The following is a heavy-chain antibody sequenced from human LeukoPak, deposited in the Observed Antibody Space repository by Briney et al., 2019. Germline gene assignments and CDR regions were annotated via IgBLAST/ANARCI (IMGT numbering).Heavy chain of an antibody. Sequence: GGSLRLSCAASGFTFDDYAMHWVRQAPGKEREWVSVISWDGISTYYAESVKGRFTISRDNSKNSLYLQMNSLRAEDTGFYYCAKGAYNWNYSLAYWGQGTLVTVSP. CDR3: AKGAYNWNYSLAY. CDR1: GFTFDDYA. V-gene: IGHV3-43D*03. CDR2: ISWDGIST. D-gene: IGHD1-7*01. J-gene: IGHJ4*02.